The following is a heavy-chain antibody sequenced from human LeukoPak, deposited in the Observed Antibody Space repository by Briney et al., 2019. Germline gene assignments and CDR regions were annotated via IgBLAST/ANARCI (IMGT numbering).Heavy chain of an antibody. Sequence: PSETLSLTCTVSGGSISIYYWSWIRQPPGKGLEWIGYIYYSGSTNYNPSLKSRVTISVDTSKNQFSLKLSSVTAADTAVYYCARASSYYDSSGYYYPGAFDIWGQGTMVTVSS. CDR3: ARASSYYDSSGYYYPGAFDI. J-gene: IGHJ3*02. CDR1: GGSISIYY. D-gene: IGHD3-22*01. CDR2: IYYSGST. V-gene: IGHV4-59*01.